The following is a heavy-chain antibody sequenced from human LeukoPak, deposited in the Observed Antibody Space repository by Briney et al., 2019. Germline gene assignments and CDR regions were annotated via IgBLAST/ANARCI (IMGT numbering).Heavy chain of an antibody. V-gene: IGHV4-39*01. Sequence: SETLSLTCTVSGGSISSSSYYWGWIRQPPGKGLEWIGEINHSGSTNYNPSLKSRVTISVDTSKNQFSLKLSSVTAADTAVYYCARHWLIVVVPAAILYNWFDPWGQGTLVTVSS. CDR1: GGSISSSSYY. CDR3: ARHWLIVVVPAAILYNWFDP. D-gene: IGHD2-2*01. CDR2: INHSGST. J-gene: IGHJ5*02.